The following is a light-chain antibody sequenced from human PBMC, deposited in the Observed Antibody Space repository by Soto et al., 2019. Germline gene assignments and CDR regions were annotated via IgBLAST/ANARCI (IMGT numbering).Light chain of an antibody. J-gene: IGLJ1*01. V-gene: IGLV1-47*01. CDR2: RNN. Sequence: QSVLTQPPSASGTPGQRVTICCSGSSSNIGSNYVYWYQQLPGTAPKLLIYRNNQRPSGVPDRFSGSKSGTSASLAISGLRSEDEAVYYCEESDERLSENYVFGNGNIVTVL. CDR3: EESDERLSENYV. CDR1: SSNIGSNY.